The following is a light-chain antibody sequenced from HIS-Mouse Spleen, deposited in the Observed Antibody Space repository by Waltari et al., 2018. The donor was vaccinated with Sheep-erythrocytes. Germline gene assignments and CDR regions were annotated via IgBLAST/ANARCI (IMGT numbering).Light chain of an antibody. CDR3: SSYAGSNNWV. V-gene: IGLV2-8*01. Sequence: QSALTQPPSASGSPGQSVTISCTGTSSDVGGYTYVPWYQQHPGQAPKIMIYEVSKRPSGVPDRFSGSKSGNTASLTVSGLQAEDEADYYCSSYAGSNNWVFGGGTKLTVL. J-gene: IGLJ3*02. CDR1: SSDVGGYTY. CDR2: EVS.